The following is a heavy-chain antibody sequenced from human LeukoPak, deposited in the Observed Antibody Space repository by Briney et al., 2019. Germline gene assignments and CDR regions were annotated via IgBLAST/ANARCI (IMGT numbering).Heavy chain of an antibody. J-gene: IGHJ4*02. D-gene: IGHD3-22*01. CDR1: GFTFSSYA. CDR2: ISGSGGST. Sequence: GSLSLSCAASGFTFSSYAMSWVRQAPGKGLEWVSAISGSGGSTYYADSVKGRFTISRDNSKNTLYLQMNSLRAEDTAVYYCAKGGDSSGYYLFDYWGQGTLVTVSS. CDR3: AKGGDSSGYYLFDY. V-gene: IGHV3-23*01.